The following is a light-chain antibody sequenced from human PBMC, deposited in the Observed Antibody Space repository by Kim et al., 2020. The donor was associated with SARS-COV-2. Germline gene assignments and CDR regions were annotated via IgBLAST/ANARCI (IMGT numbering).Light chain of an antibody. CDR2: DAS. V-gene: IGKV1-33*01. CDR3: QQHDNLPIT. J-gene: IGKJ5*01. CDR1: QDINSF. Sequence: DIQMTQSPASLSASVGDRVTITCQASQDINSFINWYQQTPGKAPKLLMYDASNFETGVPSRFSGSGSGTHFTFTISSLQPEDIATYYCQQHDNLPITFGQGTRLEIK.